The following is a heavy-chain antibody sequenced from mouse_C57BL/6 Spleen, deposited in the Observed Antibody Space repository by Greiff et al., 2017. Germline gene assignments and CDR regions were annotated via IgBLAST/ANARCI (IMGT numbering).Heavy chain of an antibody. CDR1: GYAFTNYL. V-gene: IGHV1-54*01. J-gene: IGHJ4*01. D-gene: IGHD1-1*01. CDR3: ARRGSSLYAMDY. Sequence: VQLQQSGAELVRPGTSVKVSCKASGYAFTNYLIEWVKQRPGQGLEWIGVINPGSGGTNYNEKFKGKATLTADKSSSTAYMQLSSLTSEDSAVYFCARRGSSLYAMDYWGQGTSVTVSS. CDR2: INPGSGGT.